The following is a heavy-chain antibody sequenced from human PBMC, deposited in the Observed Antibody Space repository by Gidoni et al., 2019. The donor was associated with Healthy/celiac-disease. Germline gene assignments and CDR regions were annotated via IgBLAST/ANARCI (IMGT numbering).Heavy chain of an antibody. V-gene: IGHV3-23*01. D-gene: IGHD3-22*01. CDR3: ASGGYSSWFDP. CDR1: GFTFSSYA. CDR2: ISGSGGRT. Sequence: EVQLLESGGGLVQPGGSLRLSCAASGFTFSSYAMSWVRQAPGKGLEWDSAISGSGGRTYYADSVKDRFTISRDNTKNTLYLQMNSLRAEDTAVYYCASGGYSSWFDPWGRGTLVTVSA. J-gene: IGHJ5*02.